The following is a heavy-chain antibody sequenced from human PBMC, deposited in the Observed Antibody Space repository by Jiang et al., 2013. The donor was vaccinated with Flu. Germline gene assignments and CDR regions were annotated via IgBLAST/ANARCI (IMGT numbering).Heavy chain of an antibody. J-gene: IGHJ4*02. V-gene: IGHV4-34*01. CDR1: GGSFSGYY. CDR3: ARFGFRALGY. D-gene: IGHD3-10*01. Sequence: VLLKPSETLSLTCAVYGGSFSGYYWSWIRQPPGKGLEWIGEINHSGSTNYNPSLKSRVTISVDTSKNQFSLKLSSVTAADTAVYYCARFGFRALGYWGQGTLVTVSS. CDR2: INHSGST.